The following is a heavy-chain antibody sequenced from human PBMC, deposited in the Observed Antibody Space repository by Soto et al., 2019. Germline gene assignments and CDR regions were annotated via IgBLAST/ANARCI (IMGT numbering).Heavy chain of an antibody. CDR1: GASISGYH. D-gene: IGHD4-17*01. J-gene: IGHJ6*02. Sequence: PSETLSLTCTVSGASISGYHWGWIRQPPGKGLEWIGYLYYTGSTHYNPSLKSRVTMSVDTSKNQFSLKLNSVTAADTAVYYCARVNYGNYYYYYGMDVWDQGTTVTVSS. CDR3: ARVNYGNYYYYYGMDV. CDR2: LYYTGST. V-gene: IGHV4-59*08.